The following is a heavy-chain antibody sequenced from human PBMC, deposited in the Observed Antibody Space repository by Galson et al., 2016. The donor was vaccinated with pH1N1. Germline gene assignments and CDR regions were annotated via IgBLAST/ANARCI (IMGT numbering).Heavy chain of an antibody. CDR3: ARDLRPSSSGYYSLDY. V-gene: IGHV3-64*01. CDR2: ISYNGGST. CDR1: GFTFSSFA. J-gene: IGHJ4*02. Sequence: SLRLSCAASGFTFSSFAMHWVRQAPGKGLEYVSAISYNGGSTYYGNSVKGRFTISRDNSKNTLYLQMGSLRADDTAVYYCARDLRPSSSGYYSLDYWGQGILVTVSS. D-gene: IGHD3-22*01.